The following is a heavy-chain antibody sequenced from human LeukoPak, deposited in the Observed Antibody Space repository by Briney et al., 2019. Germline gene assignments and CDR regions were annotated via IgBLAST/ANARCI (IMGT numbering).Heavy chain of an antibody. CDR2: IKSKADGETT. D-gene: IGHD3-10*01. V-gene: IGHV3-15*01. J-gene: IGHJ4*02. Sequence: PGGSLRLSCAAPGFTFINAWMSWVRQAPGTGLEWVGRIKSKADGETTDYAAPVKNRFTISRDDSKNALYLQMNSLKIEDTAVYYCITDLVSPPAYGFDYCGQGTLVTVSS. CDR3: ITDLVSPPAYGFDY. CDR1: GFTFINAW.